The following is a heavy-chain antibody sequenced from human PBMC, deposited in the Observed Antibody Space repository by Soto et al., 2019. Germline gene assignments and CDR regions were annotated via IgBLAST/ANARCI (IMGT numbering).Heavy chain of an antibody. CDR3: ARDRGDYDSSGYYLTNWFDP. V-gene: IGHV4-30-4*01. J-gene: IGHJ5*02. CDR2: IYYSGST. Sequence: SETLSLTCTVSGGSISSGDYYWSWIRQPPGKGLEWIGYIYYSGSTYYNPSLKSRVTISVDTSKNQFSLKLSSVTAADTAVYYCARDRGDYDSSGYYLTNWFDPWGQGTLVTVSS. D-gene: IGHD3-22*01. CDR1: GGSISSGDYY.